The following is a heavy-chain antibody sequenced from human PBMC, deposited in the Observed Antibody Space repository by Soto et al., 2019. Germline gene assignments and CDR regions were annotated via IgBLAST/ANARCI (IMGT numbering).Heavy chain of an antibody. CDR2: IYYSGST. Sequence: QVQLQESGPGLVKPSQTLSLTCTVSGGSISSGGYYWSWIRQHPGKGLEWIGYIYYSGSTYYNPSLKSRVTISVDTSKNQFSLKLSSVTAADTAVYYCARYIVAPPNSRAGNYFDYWGQGTLVTVSS. CDR3: ARYIVAPPNSRAGNYFDY. D-gene: IGHD5-12*01. J-gene: IGHJ4*02. V-gene: IGHV4-31*03. CDR1: GGSISSGGYY.